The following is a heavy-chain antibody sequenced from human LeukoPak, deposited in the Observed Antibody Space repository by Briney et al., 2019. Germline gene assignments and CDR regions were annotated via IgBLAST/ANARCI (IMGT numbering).Heavy chain of an antibody. CDR2: ISGSGGST. D-gene: IGHD1-7*01. J-gene: IGHJ3*02. Sequence: GGSLKLSCAASGFTFSSYAMSWVRQAPGKGLEWVSAISGSGGSTYYADSVKGRFTISRDNSKNTLYLQMNSLRAEDTAVYYCAKDPRTGTTFSATAAFDIWGQGTMVTVSS. CDR1: GFTFSSYA. V-gene: IGHV3-23*01. CDR3: AKDPRTGTTFSATAAFDI.